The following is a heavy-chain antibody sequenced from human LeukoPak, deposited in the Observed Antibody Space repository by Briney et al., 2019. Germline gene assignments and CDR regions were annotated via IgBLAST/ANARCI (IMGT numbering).Heavy chain of an antibody. V-gene: IGHV4-61*02. Sequence: SETLSLTCTVSGGSISSGSYYWSWIRQPAGKGLDWIGRIYTTGSTNYNPSLKSRVTISVDTSKNQFSLKLSSVTAADTAVYYCARDRYSSSWYYYYYYMDVWGKGTTVTVSS. D-gene: IGHD6-13*01. CDR1: GGSISSGSYY. CDR3: ARDRYSSSWYYYYYYMDV. CDR2: IYTTGST. J-gene: IGHJ6*03.